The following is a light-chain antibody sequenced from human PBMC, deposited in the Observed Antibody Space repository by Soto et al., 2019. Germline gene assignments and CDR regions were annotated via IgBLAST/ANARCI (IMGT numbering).Light chain of an antibody. Sequence: EIVLTQSPVTLSLSPGETASLSCRASQSVSSYLAWYQQKAGQAPRLLIYDASNRATGIPDRFSGSGSGTDFTLTISSLEPEDFAIYYCQQRSNRPLTFGGGTKVEIK. CDR3: QQRSNRPLT. J-gene: IGKJ4*01. V-gene: IGKV3-11*01. CDR1: QSVSSY. CDR2: DAS.